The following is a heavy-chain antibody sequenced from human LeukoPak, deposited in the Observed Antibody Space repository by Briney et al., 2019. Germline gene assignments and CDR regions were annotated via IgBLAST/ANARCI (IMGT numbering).Heavy chain of an antibody. V-gene: IGHV3-33*08. Sequence: PGGSLRLSCAASGFTFSTYAIHWVRQAPGKGLEWVAVIWYDGSNKYYVDSVQGRVTISRDNSKNTLYLQMNSLRVEDTAVYFCARAGYCSGGSCYGMDVWGQGTTVTVSS. CDR2: IWYDGSNK. CDR3: ARAGYCSGGSCYGMDV. D-gene: IGHD2-15*01. J-gene: IGHJ6*02. CDR1: GFTFSTYA.